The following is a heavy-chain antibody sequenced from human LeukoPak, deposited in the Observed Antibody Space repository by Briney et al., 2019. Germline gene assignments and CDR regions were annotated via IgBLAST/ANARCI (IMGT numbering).Heavy chain of an antibody. J-gene: IGHJ4*02. V-gene: IGHV3-7*03. CDR2: IKTDGSQI. D-gene: IGHD5-18*01. CDR3: ARDGHSYGYEGGLYYDY. CDR1: GFTFSSYW. Sequence: GGSLRLSCVASGFTFSSYWMTWVRQAPGKGLEWVANIKTDGSQIYYVDSVKGRFTISRDNAKNSLYLQMNSLRAEDTALYYCARDGHSYGYEGGLYYDYWGQGTLVTVSS.